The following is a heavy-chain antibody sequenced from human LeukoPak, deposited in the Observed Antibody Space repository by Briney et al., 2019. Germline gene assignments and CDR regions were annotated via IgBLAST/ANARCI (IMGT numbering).Heavy chain of an antibody. CDR2: INHSGST. J-gene: IGHJ6*02. V-gene: IGHV4-34*01. CDR1: GGSFSGYY. D-gene: IGHD2-15*01. CDR3: ARDQRVATYNYYGLDV. Sequence: SETLSLTCAVYGGSFSGYYWSWIRQPPVKGLEWIGEINHSGSTNYNPSLKSRVTISVDTSKNQFSLKLSSVTAADTAVYYCARDQRVATYNYYGLDVWGQGTTVTVSS.